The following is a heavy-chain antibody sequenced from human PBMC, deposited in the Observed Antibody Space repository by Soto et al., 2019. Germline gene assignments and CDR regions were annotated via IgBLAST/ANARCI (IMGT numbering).Heavy chain of an antibody. CDR2: IIPIFGTA. J-gene: IGHJ5*02. D-gene: IGHD3-9*01. V-gene: IGHV1-69*13. CDR3: ATGYFDRLGWFDP. CDR1: GGTFSSYA. Sequence: GASVKVSCKASGGTFSSYAISWVRQAPGQGLEWMGGIIPIFGTANYAQKFQGRVTITADESTSTAYMELSSLRSEDTAVYYCATGYFDRLGWFDPWGQGTLVTVSS.